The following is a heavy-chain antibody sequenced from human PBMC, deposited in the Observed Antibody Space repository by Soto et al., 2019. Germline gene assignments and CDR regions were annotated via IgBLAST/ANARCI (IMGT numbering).Heavy chain of an antibody. CDR2: INGGGDVK. CDR1: GFAFANYE. V-gene: IGHV3-48*03. J-gene: IGHJ5*01. CDR3: ARLSGDGFWKSYSPYNLFES. D-gene: IGHD3-3*01. Sequence: PGGSLRLSCAAPGFAFANYEMHWVRQAPGKGLDWVAYINGGGDVKYYADSVEGRFTISRDNAKNALFLQMDNLRAEDTAIYYCARLSGDGFWKSYSPYNLFESWGQGALVTVSS.